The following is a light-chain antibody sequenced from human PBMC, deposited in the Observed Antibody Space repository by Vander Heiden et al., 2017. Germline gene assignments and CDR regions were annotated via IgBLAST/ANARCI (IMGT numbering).Light chain of an antibody. J-gene: IGLJ2*01. V-gene: IGLV2-8*01. Sequence: QSALTQPPSASASPGPSVTISCTGTSTDVGGYDYDTWYQQHAGNAPKPMIYEASKRPSGVPDRFSGSKSGNTASLTVSGLQAEDEADYYCSSFAGIKNIIFGGGTKLTVL. CDR1: STDVGGYDY. CDR3: SSFAGIKNII. CDR2: EAS.